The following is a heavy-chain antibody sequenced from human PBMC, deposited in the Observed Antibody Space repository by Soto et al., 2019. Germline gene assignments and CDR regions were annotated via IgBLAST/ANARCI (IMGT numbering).Heavy chain of an antibody. D-gene: IGHD6-13*01. CDR2: ISYDGSNK. CDR1: GFTFSSYG. V-gene: IGHV3-30*18. CDR3: AKDLSAAGVDY. J-gene: IGHJ4*02. Sequence: QVQLVESGGGVVQPGRSLRLSCAASGFTFSSYGMHWVRQAPGKGLEWVAVISYDGSNKYYADSVKGRFTISRDNSKNTLYLQMNSLRAEDTAVYYCAKDLSAAGVDYWGQGTPVTVSS.